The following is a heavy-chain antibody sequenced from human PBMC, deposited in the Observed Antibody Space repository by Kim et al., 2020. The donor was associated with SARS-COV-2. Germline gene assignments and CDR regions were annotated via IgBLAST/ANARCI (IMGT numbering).Heavy chain of an antibody. D-gene: IGHD6-13*01. J-gene: IGHJ6*02. CDR3: ARDGIAAAGKYYYYGMDV. V-gene: IGHV3-11*04. Sequence: KGRFTISRDNAKNSLYLQMNSLRAEDTAVYYCARDGIAAAGKYYYYGMDVWGQGTTVTVSS.